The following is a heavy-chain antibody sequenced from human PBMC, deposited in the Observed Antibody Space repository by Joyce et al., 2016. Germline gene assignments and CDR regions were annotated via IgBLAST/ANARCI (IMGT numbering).Heavy chain of an antibody. J-gene: IGHJ4*02. CDR3: ARDGYRYSGAYYSDY. CDR2: ISPYNGQT. Sequence: QVQLEQSGAEVKKPGASVRVSCRSSGYTFNTFGITWGRQAPGQGLEGIGWISPYNGQTKNSQKCQDRVTMTTDTSRSAAYLELRSLRSGDTAVYYCARDGYRYSGAYYSDYWGQGTLVTVSS. CDR1: GYTFNTFG. V-gene: IGHV1-18*01. D-gene: IGHD5-12*01.